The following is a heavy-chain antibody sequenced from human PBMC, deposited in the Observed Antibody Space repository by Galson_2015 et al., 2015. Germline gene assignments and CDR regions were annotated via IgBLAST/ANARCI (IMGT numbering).Heavy chain of an antibody. D-gene: IGHD1-26*01. J-gene: IGHJ4*02. V-gene: IGHV3-23*01. CDR2: ISGSGGST. CDR1: GFTFSSYA. Sequence: SLRLSCAASGFTFSSYAMSWVRQAPGKGLEWVSAISGSGGSTYYADSVKGRFTISRDNSKNTLYLQMNSLRAEDTAVYYCAKDGIRELFEWELHITLSDYWGQGTLVTVSS. CDR3: AKDGIRELFEWELHITLSDY.